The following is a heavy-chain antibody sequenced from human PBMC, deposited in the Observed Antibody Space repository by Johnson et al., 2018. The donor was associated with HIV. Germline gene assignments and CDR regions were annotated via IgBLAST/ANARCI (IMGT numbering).Heavy chain of an antibody. D-gene: IGHD6-6*01. CDR1: DFTVGSIY. CDR3: ARASSIAARGADAFDI. Sequence: MLLVESGGGLVQPGGSLRLSCAASDFTVGSIYMSWVRQAPGKGLEWVSLIYSGGSTYYADSVKGRFTISRDNSKNTLYLQMNSLRAEDTAVYYCARASSIAARGADAFDIWGQGTMVTVSS. CDR2: IYSGGST. V-gene: IGHV3-66*02. J-gene: IGHJ3*02.